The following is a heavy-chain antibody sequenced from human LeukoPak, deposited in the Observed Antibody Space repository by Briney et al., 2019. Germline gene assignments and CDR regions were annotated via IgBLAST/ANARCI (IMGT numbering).Heavy chain of an antibody. J-gene: IGHJ6*02. V-gene: IGHV1-3*01. CDR2: INAGNGNT. D-gene: IGHD5-18*01. CDR1: GYTFTSYA. CDR3: ASSIQLWDYYYYGMDV. Sequence: GASVKVSCKASGYTFTSYAMHWVRQAPGQRLEWMGWINAGNGNTKYSQKFQGRVTITRVTSASTAYMELSSLRSEDTAVYYCASSIQLWDYYYYGMDVWGQGTTVTVSS.